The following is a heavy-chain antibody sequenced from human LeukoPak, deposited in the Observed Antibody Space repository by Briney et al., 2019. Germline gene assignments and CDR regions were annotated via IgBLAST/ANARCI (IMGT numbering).Heavy chain of an antibody. V-gene: IGHV1-8*01. D-gene: IGHD3-22*01. J-gene: IGHJ2*01. Sequence: ASVKVSCEASGYTFTSYEINWVRQATGQGLEWMGRANPGSGNTGYAQKFQGRVTMTRDTSITTAYMELSSLRSEDTAAYYCARDYYYDTSGHRSGYFDLWGRGTLVTVSS. CDR1: GYTFTSYE. CDR2: ANPGSGNT. CDR3: ARDYYYDTSGHRSGYFDL.